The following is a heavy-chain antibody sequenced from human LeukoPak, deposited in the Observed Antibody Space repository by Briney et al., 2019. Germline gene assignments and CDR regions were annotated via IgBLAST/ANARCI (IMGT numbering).Heavy chain of an antibody. CDR2: IGTAGDT. V-gene: IGHV3-13*01. D-gene: IGHD2-2*01. Sequence: GGSLRLSCAASGFTFSSYDMHWVRQATGKGLEWVSAIGTAGDTYYPGSVKGRFTISRENAKNSLYLQMNSLRAGDTAVYYCARDRTGCSSTSCYDWYFDPWGRGTLVTVSS. CDR3: ARDRTGCSSTSCYDWYFDP. J-gene: IGHJ2*01. CDR1: GFTFSSYD.